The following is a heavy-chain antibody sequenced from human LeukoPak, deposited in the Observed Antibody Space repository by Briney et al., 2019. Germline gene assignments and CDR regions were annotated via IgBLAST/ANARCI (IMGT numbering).Heavy chain of an antibody. CDR3: ANGVGVFDY. CDR2: ISGSGGST. CDR1: GFTFSSYA. Sequence: RTGGPLRLSCAASGFTFSSYAMSWIRQAPGKGLEWVSAISGSGGSTYYADSVKGRFTISRDNSKNTLYLQMNRLSGEDPGVYYCANGVGVFDYWGQGTLVTVSS. J-gene: IGHJ4*02. V-gene: IGHV3-23*01. D-gene: IGHD3-3*01.